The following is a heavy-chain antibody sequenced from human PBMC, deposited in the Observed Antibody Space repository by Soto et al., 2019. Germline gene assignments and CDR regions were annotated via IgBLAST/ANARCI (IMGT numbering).Heavy chain of an antibody. CDR3: ARVGAYTYGYSSYYPMDI. CDR1: GYSFTTYW. Sequence: PGESLKISCKASGYSFTTYWIGWVRQMPGKGLEWMGIIYADDSDTRYSPSFQGQVTISADKSISTAFLQWSSLKASDTAIYYCARVGAYTYGYSSYYPMDIWGQGTTATVSS. D-gene: IGHD5-18*01. V-gene: IGHV5-51*01. CDR2: IYADDSDT. J-gene: IGHJ6*02.